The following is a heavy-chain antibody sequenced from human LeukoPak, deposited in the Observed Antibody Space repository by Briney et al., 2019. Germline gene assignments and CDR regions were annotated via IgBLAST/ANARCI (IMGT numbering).Heavy chain of an antibody. J-gene: IGHJ4*02. CDR1: GFTFDDYA. CDR3: AKDSSSWYIVGSTFDY. D-gene: IGHD6-13*01. CDR2: SSGDSGSK. Sequence: GRSLRLSCAASGFTFDDYAMHWVRPAPGKGLAWVSGSSGDSGSKGYADSVKARFTISRDNAKHSLYLQMNSLRAEDTALYYCAKDSSSWYIVGSTFDYWGQGTLVTVSS. V-gene: IGHV3-9*01.